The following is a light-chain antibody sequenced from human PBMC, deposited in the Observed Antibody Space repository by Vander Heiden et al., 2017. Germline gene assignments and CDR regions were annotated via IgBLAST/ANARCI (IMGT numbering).Light chain of an antibody. V-gene: IGLV2-14*01. J-gene: IGLJ2*01. CDR1: SSDVGGYNY. CDR2: EVS. Sequence: QSALTQPAPVSGSPAQSITISCTGTSSDVGGYNYVSWYQQHPGKAPKLMIYEVSNRPSGVSNRFSGSKSGNTASLTISGLQAEDEADYYCSSYTSSSTLVFGGGTKLTVL. CDR3: SSYTSSSTLV.